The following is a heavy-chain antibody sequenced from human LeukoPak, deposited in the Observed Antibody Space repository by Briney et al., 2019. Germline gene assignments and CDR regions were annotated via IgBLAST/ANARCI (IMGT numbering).Heavy chain of an antibody. CDR3: AREGITIFGVAFDAFDI. V-gene: IGHV1-2*02. D-gene: IGHD3-3*01. CDR2: INPNSGGT. J-gene: IGHJ3*02. Sequence: GASVKVFCKASGYTFTSYGISWVRQAPGQGLEWMGWINPNSGGTNYAQKFQGRVTMTRDTSISTAYMELSRLRSDDTAVYYCAREGITIFGVAFDAFDIWGQGTMVTVSS. CDR1: GYTFTSYG.